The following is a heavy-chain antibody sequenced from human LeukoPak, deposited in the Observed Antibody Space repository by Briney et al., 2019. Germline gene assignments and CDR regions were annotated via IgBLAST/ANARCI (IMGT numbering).Heavy chain of an antibody. Sequence: SETLSLTCTVSGRSIISNYWSWIRQSAGTGLEWIGRIYGSGITDYNPSLKSRVTMSFDTSRKQFSLRLTSVTAADTAVYYCARLKFYDSTGYSPGYYMDVWGKGTTVSVFS. J-gene: IGHJ6*03. CDR2: IYGSGIT. CDR3: ARLKFYDSTGYSPGYYMDV. CDR1: GRSIISNY. V-gene: IGHV4-4*07. D-gene: IGHD3-22*01.